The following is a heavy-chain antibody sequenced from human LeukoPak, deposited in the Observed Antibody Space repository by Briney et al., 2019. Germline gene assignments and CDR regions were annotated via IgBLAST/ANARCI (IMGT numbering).Heavy chain of an antibody. CDR1: GYTFTNYG. CDR3: ARTPKRFGELYQPGDS. V-gene: IGHV1-18*01. CDR2: ISAYNGNA. J-gene: IGHJ4*02. D-gene: IGHD3-10*01. Sequence: VASVKVSCKASGYTFTNYGITWVRQVPGQRLEWLGWISAYNGNANYAQNLQDRVTLTSDTSTSTAYMELRSLRSDDTGIYYCARTPKRFGELYQPGDSWGQGTLLTVSS.